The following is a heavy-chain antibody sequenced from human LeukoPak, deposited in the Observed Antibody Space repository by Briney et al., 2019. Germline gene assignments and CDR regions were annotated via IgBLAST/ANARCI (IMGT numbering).Heavy chain of an antibody. CDR2: IYSGGST. Sequence: GGSLRLSCAASGFTFRSYAMNWVRQAPGKGLEWVSVIYSGGSTYYADSVKGRFTISRDNSKNTLHLQMNSLRAEDTAVYYCARDGLNDSSGYYFDYWGQGTLVTVSS. J-gene: IGHJ4*02. CDR3: ARDGLNDSSGYYFDY. D-gene: IGHD3-22*01. V-gene: IGHV3-53*01. CDR1: GFTFRSYA.